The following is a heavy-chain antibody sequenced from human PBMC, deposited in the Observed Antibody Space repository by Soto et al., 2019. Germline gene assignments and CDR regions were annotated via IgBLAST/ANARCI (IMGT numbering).Heavy chain of an antibody. CDR1: GFTFSSYS. D-gene: IGHD2-21*01. CDR3: VRDHIYAFDI. CDR2: IGGISSGAI. Sequence: GGSLRLSCAASGFTFSSYSMNWVRQAPGKGLEWVSYIGGISSGAIYYADSVKGRFTISRDNAKNSLYLQMDSLRAEDTAVYYCVRDHIYAFDIWGQGTMVTVSS. J-gene: IGHJ3*02. V-gene: IGHV3-48*01.